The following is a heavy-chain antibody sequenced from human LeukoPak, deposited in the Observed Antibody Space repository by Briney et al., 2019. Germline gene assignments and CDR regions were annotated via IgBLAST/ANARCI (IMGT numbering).Heavy chain of an antibody. V-gene: IGHV4-39*07. J-gene: IGHJ2*01. CDR2: IYYSGST. Sequence: PSETLSLTCTVSGGSISSSSYYWGWIRQPPGKGLEWIGSIYYSGSTYYNPSLKSRVTISVDTSKNQFSLKLSSVTAADTAVYYCARVPVEHYDILTGPYWYFDLWGRGTLVTVSS. D-gene: IGHD3-9*01. CDR3: ARVPVEHYDILTGPYWYFDL. CDR1: GGSISSSSYY.